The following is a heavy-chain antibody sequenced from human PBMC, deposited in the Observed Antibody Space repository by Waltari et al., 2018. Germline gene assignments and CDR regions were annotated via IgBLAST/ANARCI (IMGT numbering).Heavy chain of an antibody. V-gene: IGHV4-31*03. Sequence: QVQLQESGPGLVTPSQTLSLTCPVSGGSLSSGGYYWSWIRQHPGKGLEWIGYIYYSGSTYYNPSLKSRVTISVDTSKNQFSLKLSSVTAADTAVYYCAREDPRSGYSSYWGQGTLVTVSS. J-gene: IGHJ4*02. CDR1: GGSLSSGGYY. CDR3: AREDPRSGYSSY. CDR2: IYYSGST. D-gene: IGHD3-22*01.